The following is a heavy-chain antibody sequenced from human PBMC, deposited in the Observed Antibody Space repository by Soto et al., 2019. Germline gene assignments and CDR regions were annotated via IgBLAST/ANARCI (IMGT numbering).Heavy chain of an antibody. D-gene: IGHD3-16*01. CDR1: GFTFSTYA. CDR3: GKPFRGGNFFDS. V-gene: IGHV3-23*01. J-gene: IGHJ4*02. Sequence: GGSLRLSCAASGFTFSTYAMSWVRQAPGKGPEWVSAISGSGGTTYYADSVKGRFTLSRDNSKDTLYLQMNSLRAEDTALYFCGKPFRGGNFFDSCGRGHRVTASS. CDR2: ISGSGGTT.